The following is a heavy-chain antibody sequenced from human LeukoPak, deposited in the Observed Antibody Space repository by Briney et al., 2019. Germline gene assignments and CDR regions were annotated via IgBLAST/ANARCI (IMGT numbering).Heavy chain of an antibody. CDR1: GGSFSGYY. CDR3: ARRSVDCSSTSCYSRDYYYYYMDV. CDR2: INHSGST. Sequence: SETLSLTCAVYGGSFSGYYWSWIRQPPGKGLEWIGEINHSGSTNYNPSLKSRVTISVDTSKNQFSLKLSSVTAADTAVYYCARRSVDCSSTSCYSRDYYYYYMDVWGKGTTVTVSS. D-gene: IGHD2-2*01. J-gene: IGHJ6*03. V-gene: IGHV4-34*01.